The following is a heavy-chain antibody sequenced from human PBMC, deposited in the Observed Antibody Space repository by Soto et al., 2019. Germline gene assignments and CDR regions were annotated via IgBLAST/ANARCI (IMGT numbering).Heavy chain of an antibody. CDR3: ARGPLFAR. CDR1: GGSISSGGYS. CDR2: IYHSGST. V-gene: IGHV4-30-2*01. D-gene: IGHD3-3*01. Sequence: SETLSLTCAVSGGSISSGGYSWSWIRQPPGKGLEWIGYIYHSGSTYYNPSLKSRVTIPVDRSKNQFSLKLSSVTAADTAVYYGARGPLFARWARGPLVTVPA. J-gene: IGHJ4*02.